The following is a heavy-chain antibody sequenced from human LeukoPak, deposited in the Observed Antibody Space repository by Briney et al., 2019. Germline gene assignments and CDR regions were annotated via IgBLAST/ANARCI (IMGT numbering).Heavy chain of an antibody. CDR2: ISTSGIT. J-gene: IGHJ4*02. V-gene: IGHV4-4*07. CDR3: ARGSYYDILSGYYRGSFDY. D-gene: IGHD3-9*01. Sequence: PSETLSLTCTVSGGSISSYYWSWIRQPAGKGLEWVGRISTSGITKYNPSLKSRVAMLVDTSENQFSLRLSSVTAADTAVYYCARGSYYDILSGYYRGSFDYWGQGTLVTVSS. CDR1: GGSISSYY.